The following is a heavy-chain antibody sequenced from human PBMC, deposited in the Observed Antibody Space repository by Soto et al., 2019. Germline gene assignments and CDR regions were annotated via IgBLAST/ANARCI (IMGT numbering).Heavy chain of an antibody. CDR1: GGTFSSYA. V-gene: IGHV1-69*13. CDR2: IIPIFGTA. J-gene: IGHJ4*02. D-gene: IGHD3-22*01. Sequence: SVKVSCKASGGTFSSYAISWVRQAPGQGLEWMGGIIPIFGTANYAQKFQGRVTITADESTSTAYMELSSLRSEDTAVYYCARAYYYDSSGHRGGLAFDYWGQGTPVTVSS. CDR3: ARAYYYDSSGHRGGLAFDY.